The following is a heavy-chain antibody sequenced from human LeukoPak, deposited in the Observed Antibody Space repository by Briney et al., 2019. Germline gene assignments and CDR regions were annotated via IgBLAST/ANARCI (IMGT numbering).Heavy chain of an antibody. J-gene: IGHJ4*02. CDR1: GGSFSGYY. CDR2: INHSGST. Sequence: PSETLSLTCAVYGGSFSGYYWSWIRQPPGKGLEWIGEINHSGSTNYNPSLKSRVTISVDTSKNQFSLKLSSVTAADTAVYYRARGGSRFMVRGVTIDYWGQGTLVTVSS. CDR3: ARGGSRFMVRGVTIDY. D-gene: IGHD3-10*01. V-gene: IGHV4-34*01.